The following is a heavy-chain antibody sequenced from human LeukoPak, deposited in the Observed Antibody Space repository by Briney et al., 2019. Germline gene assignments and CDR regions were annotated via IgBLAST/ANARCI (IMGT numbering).Heavy chain of an antibody. V-gene: IGHV3-23*01. CDR2: ISGSGDST. D-gene: IGHD5-12*01. J-gene: IGHJ5*02. CDR1: GFTFSTYG. Sequence: GGSLRLSCAASGFTFSTYGMSWVRQAPGKGLEWVSAISGSGDSTYHADSVKGRFTISRDNSKDTLYLQMKSLRAEDTAVYYCAGFVDDNWFDPWGQGTLVTLSS. CDR3: AGFVDDNWFDP.